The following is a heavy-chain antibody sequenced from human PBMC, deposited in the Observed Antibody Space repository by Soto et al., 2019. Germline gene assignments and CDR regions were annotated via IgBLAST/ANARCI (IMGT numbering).Heavy chain of an antibody. V-gene: IGHV3-21*01. D-gene: IGHD3-10*01. CDR2: ISSSSSYI. CDR1: GFTFSSYS. Sequence: EVQLVESGGGLVKPGGSLRLSCAASGFTFSSYSMNWVRQAPGKGLEWVSSISSSSSYIYYADSVKGRFTISRDNAKNSLYLQMNSLRAEDTAVYYCARDYGSGIVGFYYYYYMDVWGKGTTVTVSS. CDR3: ARDYGSGIVGFYYYYYMDV. J-gene: IGHJ6*03.